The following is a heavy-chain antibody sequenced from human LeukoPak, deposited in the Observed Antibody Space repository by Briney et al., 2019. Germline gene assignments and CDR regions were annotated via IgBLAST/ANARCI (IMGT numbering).Heavy chain of an antibody. D-gene: IGHD3-22*01. CDR2: IYHSGST. CDR1: GYSISSGYY. J-gene: IGHJ4*02. Sequence: SETLSLTCTVSGYSISSGYYWGWIRQPPGKGLEWRGSIYHSGSTYYNPSLKSRGTISVDTSKNQYSLMLSSVTAADTAVYYCARGYYDSSGYYLDYFDYWGQGTLVTVSS. V-gene: IGHV4-38-2*02. CDR3: ARGYYDSSGYYLDYFDY.